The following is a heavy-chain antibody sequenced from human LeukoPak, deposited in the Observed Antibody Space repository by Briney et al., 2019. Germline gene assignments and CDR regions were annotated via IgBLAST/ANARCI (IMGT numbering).Heavy chain of an antibody. CDR3: GGTRIFIYGFDY. Sequence: SETLSLTCTVSGRSLRSRSHYYAWIRQPRGKGLEWIWTIYYSRITTYNPSLTSHVTICLDQSINHFSLKLSSMPAQDTALHCCGGTRIFIYGFDYWGQGSLVTVSS. CDR2: IYYSRIT. D-gene: IGHD3-3*01. V-gene: IGHV4-39*02. CDR1: GRSLRSRSHY. J-gene: IGHJ4*02.